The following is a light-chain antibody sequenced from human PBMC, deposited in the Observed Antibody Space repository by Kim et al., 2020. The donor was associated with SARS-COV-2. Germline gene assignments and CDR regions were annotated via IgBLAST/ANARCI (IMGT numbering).Light chain of an antibody. CDR3: QKYNSAPWT. Sequence: DIQMTLSPSSLSASVGDRLTITCRATQGISNSLAWYQQKPGKVPKLLIYGASTLQSGVPSRFSGSGSGTDFTLTISSLQPEDVATYYCQKYNSAPWTFGQGTKVDIK. CDR2: GAS. CDR1: QGISNS. V-gene: IGKV1-27*01. J-gene: IGKJ1*01.